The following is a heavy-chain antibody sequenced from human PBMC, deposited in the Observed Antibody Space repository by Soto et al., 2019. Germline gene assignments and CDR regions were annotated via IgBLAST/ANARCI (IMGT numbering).Heavy chain of an antibody. CDR3: ARAVEVTSNYFDC. J-gene: IGHJ4*02. D-gene: IGHD5-18*01. Sequence: QVQLQESGPGLVKPSQTLSLTCTVSGGSISSGDYYWSWIRQPPGKGLEWIGYIYYSGSTYYNPSVKSRVTISVDTSTNQCSLKLSSVTAADTAVYYCARAVEVTSNYFDCWGQGTLVTVSS. CDR2: IYYSGST. CDR1: GGSISSGDYY. V-gene: IGHV4-30-4*01.